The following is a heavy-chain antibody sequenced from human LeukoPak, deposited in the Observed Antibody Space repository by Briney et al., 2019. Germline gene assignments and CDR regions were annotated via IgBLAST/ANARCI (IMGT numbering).Heavy chain of an antibody. D-gene: IGHD3-22*01. V-gene: IGHV4-61*02. CDR2: IYADGSS. J-gene: IGHJ4*02. CDR3: ARGYYYHR. Sequence: SETLSLTCTVSGGSVSSDNSYWNWIRQPAGKVLEWIGRIYADGSSTYNPSLKSRVTISVDSSKNQFSLRLSSMTAADTAVYYCARGYYYHRWGQGTLVTVSS. CDR1: GGSVSSDNSY.